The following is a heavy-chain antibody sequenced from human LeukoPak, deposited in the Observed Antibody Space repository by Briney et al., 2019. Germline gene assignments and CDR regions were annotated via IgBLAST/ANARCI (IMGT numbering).Heavy chain of an antibody. D-gene: IGHD3-9*01. J-gene: IGHJ5*02. CDR1: GGTFSSYA. CDR3: AKAGIRYFDWLHPNWFDP. CDR2: IIPIFGTA. V-gene: IGHV1-69*13. Sequence: SVKVSCKASGGTFSSYAISWVRQAPGQGLEWMGGIIPIFGTANYAQKFQGRVTITADESTSTAYMELSSLRSEDTAVFFRAKAGIRYFDWLHPNWFDPWGQGTLVTVSS.